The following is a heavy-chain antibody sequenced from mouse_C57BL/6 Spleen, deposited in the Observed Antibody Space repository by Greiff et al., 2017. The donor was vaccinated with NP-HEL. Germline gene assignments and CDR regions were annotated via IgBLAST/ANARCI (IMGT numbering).Heavy chain of an antibody. CDR2: IRNKANGYTT. CDR1: GFTFTDYY. Sequence: DVQLVESGGGLVQPGGSLSLSCAASGFTFTDYYMSWVRQPPGKALEWLGFIRNKANGYTTEYSASVKGRFTISRDNSQSILYLQMNALRAEDSATYYCARVYYDYLFDYWGQGTTLTVSS. V-gene: IGHV7-3*01. CDR3: ARVYYDYLFDY. D-gene: IGHD2-4*01. J-gene: IGHJ2*01.